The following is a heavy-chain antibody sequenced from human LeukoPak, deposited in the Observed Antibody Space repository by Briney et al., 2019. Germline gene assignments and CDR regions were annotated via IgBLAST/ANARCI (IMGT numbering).Heavy chain of an antibody. J-gene: IGHJ4*02. CDR1: GFTFSDYY. D-gene: IGHD6-13*01. CDR2: ISSSSSYT. CDR3: ARLTYSSSIGLDY. Sequence: GGSLRLSCAASGFTFSDYYMSWIRQAPGKGLEWVSYISSSSSYTNYADSVKGRFTISRDNAKNSMYLEMNSLRAEDTAVYYCARLTYSSSIGLDYWGQGSLVTVSS. V-gene: IGHV3-11*06.